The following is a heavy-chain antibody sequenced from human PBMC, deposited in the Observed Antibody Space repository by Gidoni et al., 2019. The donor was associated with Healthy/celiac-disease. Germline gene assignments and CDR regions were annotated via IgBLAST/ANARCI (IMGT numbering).Heavy chain of an antibody. CDR3: ARGMGIAAAGFQH. V-gene: IGHV4-34*01. CDR1: GGSFSGYY. CDR2: INYSGRN. D-gene: IGHD6-13*01. J-gene: IGHJ1*01. Sequence: QVQLQQWGAGLLKPSATLSLTCAVYGGSFSGYYWSWLRQPPGKGLEWIGEINYSGRNNYNPSLKSRVTISVDTSKNQFSLKLSSVTAADAAVYYCARGMGIAAAGFQHWGQGTLVTVSS.